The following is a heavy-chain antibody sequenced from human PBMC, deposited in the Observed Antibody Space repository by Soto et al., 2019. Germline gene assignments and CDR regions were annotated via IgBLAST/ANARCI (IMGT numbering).Heavy chain of an antibody. CDR3: ARAPYYDVLTGLRWSYYFDS. V-gene: IGHV4-59*02. CDR2: MHYTGFS. CDR1: GDSVTSHY. D-gene: IGHD3-9*01. Sequence: SETLSLTCSFSGDSVTSHYFTWIRQSPEKGLEWIGYMHYTGFSHYNPSLKSRLTISVDKSKNQFSLQLTSVTVADTAVYYCARAPYYDVLTGLRWSYYFDSWGQGIQVTVSS. J-gene: IGHJ4*02.